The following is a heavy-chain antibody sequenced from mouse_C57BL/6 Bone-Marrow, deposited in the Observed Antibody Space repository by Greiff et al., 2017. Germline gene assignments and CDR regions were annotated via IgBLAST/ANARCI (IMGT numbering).Heavy chain of an antibody. V-gene: IGHV14-2*01. CDR2: IDPEDGET. Sequence: VQLKESGAELVKPGASVELSCTASGFNIKDYYMHWVKQRTEQGLEWIGRIDPEDGETKYAPKFQGKATITADTSSNTAYLQLSSLTSEDTAVYYCAYLLWSRWYFDVWGTGTTVTVSS. D-gene: IGHD2-1*01. CDR3: AYLLWSRWYFDV. J-gene: IGHJ1*03. CDR1: GFNIKDYY.